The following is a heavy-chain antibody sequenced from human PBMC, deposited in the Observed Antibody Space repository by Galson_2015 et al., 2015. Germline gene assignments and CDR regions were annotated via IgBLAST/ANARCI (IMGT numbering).Heavy chain of an antibody. V-gene: IGHV6-1*01. CDR3: ARGLSGTVDY. D-gene: IGHD1-26*01. J-gene: IGHJ4*02. CDR1: GDSVSSNSAS. Sequence: CAISGDSVSSNSASWNWIRQSPSRGLEWLGRTYYRSKWYNDYAVSVKSRMTINPDTSKNQFSLHLNSVTPEDTAVYYCARGLSGTVDYWGQGTLVTVSS. CDR2: TYYRSKWYN.